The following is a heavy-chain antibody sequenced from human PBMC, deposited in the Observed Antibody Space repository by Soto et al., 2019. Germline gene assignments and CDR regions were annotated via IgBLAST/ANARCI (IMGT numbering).Heavy chain of an antibody. V-gene: IGHV4-61*08. D-gene: IGHD3-9*01. CDR2: TLYSGSP. CDR1: GGSVGTGAYY. J-gene: IGHJ3*02. Sequence: PSETLSLTCLVSGGSVGTGAYYWSWIRQPPGKGLEWIGYTLYSGSPNYNPSLQSLQSRVTISVDTSRNQFSLRLTSVTAADKALYYCARHDYYHRTFDIWGQGTLVTVSS. CDR3: ARHDYYHRTFDI.